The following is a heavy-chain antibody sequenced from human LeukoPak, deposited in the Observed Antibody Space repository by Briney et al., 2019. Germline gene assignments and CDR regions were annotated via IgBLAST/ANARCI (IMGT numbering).Heavy chain of an antibody. D-gene: IGHD6-13*01. V-gene: IGHV3-30*03. J-gene: IGHJ4*02. CDR1: GFTFSSYG. CDR2: ISYDGSNK. CDR3: ARSRGSSSFHFDY. Sequence: GGSLRLSCAASGFTFSSYGMHWARQAPGKGLEWVAVISYDGSNKYYADSVKGRFTISRDNSKNTLYLQMNSLRAEDTAVYYCARSRGSSSFHFDYWGQGTLVTVSS.